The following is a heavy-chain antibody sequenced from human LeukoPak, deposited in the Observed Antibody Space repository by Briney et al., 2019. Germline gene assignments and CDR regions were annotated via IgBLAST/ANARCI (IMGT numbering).Heavy chain of an antibody. CDR1: GFTFSSYG. D-gene: IGHD3-10*02. J-gene: IGHJ4*02. V-gene: IGHV3-30*18. Sequence: QTGGSLRLSCAASGFTFSSYGMHWVRQAPGKGLEWVAVISYDGSNKYYADSVKGRFTISRDNPKNTLYLQMNSLRAEDTAVYYCAKGWSGGEPFDYWGQGTLVTVSS. CDR3: AKGWSGGEPFDY. CDR2: ISYDGSNK.